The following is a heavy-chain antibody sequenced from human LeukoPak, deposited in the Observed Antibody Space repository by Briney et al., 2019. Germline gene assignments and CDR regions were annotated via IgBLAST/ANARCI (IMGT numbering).Heavy chain of an antibody. Sequence: ASVKVSCKASGYTFTTYAMHWVRQAPGQRLEWMGWINAGNGNTKYSQEFQGRVTITRDTSASTAYMELSSLRSEDMAVYYCARDGTQGYCSGGSCYPDNWFDPWGQGTLVTVSS. J-gene: IGHJ5*02. V-gene: IGHV1-3*03. D-gene: IGHD2-15*01. CDR2: INAGNGNT. CDR3: ARDGTQGYCSGGSCYPDNWFDP. CDR1: GYTFTTYA.